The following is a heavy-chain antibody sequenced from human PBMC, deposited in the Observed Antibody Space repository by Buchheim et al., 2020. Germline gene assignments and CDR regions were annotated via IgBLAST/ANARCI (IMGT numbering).Heavy chain of an antibody. V-gene: IGHV4-31*03. Sequence: QVQLQESGPGLVKPSQTLSLTCTVSGGSISSSGYYWSWIRQHPGKGLEWIGYIYYSGSTYYNPSLTSRLSLSVDTSKNQSSLKLTSVTAADTAVYYCARDARLISSVFYFDSWGQGTL. CDR1: GGSISSSGYY. CDR3: ARDARLISSVFYFDS. J-gene: IGHJ4*02. D-gene: IGHD3-22*01. CDR2: IYYSGST.